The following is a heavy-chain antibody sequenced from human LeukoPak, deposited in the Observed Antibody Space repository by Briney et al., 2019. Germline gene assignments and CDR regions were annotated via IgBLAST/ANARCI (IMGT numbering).Heavy chain of an antibody. CDR2: IYHSGSI. Sequence: SGTLSLTCTVSGGSISSSHWWSWVPQAPGKGLEWIGEIYHSGSINYNPSLKSRVTISIDKSKNQFSLKLSSVTAADTAVYYCASLYGSSWPPFDYWGQGTLVTVSS. J-gene: IGHJ4*02. D-gene: IGHD6-13*01. CDR3: ASLYGSSWPPFDY. CDR1: GGSISSSHW. V-gene: IGHV4-4*02.